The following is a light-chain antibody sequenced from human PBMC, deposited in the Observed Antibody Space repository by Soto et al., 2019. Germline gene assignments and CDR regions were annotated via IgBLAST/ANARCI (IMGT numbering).Light chain of an antibody. V-gene: IGKV1-33*01. CDR3: QQYDNPWT. CDR2: DAS. Sequence: DIQMTQSPSSLSASVGDRVTITCQASQDISNYLNWYQQKPGKAPKLLIYDASNLETGVLSRFSGSGSGTDFTFTISSLQPEDIATYYCQQYDNPWTFGQGTKVDIK. J-gene: IGKJ1*01. CDR1: QDISNY.